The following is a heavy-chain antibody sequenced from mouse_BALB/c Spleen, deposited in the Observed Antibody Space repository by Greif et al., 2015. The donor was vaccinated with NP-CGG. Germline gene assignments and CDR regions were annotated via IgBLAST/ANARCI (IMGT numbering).Heavy chain of an antibody. D-gene: IGHD4-1*01. Sequence: QVHVKQSGPELVKPGASVKISCKASGYTFTDYYINWVKQKPGQGLEWIGWIYPGSGNTKYNEKFKGKATLTVDTSSSTAYTQLSSLTSEDTAVYFCARRTGTEAMDYWGQGTSVTVSS. CDR2: IYPGSGNT. CDR3: ARRTGTEAMDY. CDR1: GYTFTDYY. J-gene: IGHJ4*01. V-gene: IGHV1-84*02.